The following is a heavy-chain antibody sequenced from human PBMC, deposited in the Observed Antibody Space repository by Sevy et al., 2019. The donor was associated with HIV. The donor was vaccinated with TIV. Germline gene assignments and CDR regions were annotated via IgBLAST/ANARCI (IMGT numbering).Heavy chain of an antibody. D-gene: IGHD3-10*01. V-gene: IGHV3-33*01. CDR2: IWNDGTTR. J-gene: IGHJ4*02. CDR1: GFTFSSYG. CDR3: ARDKLLPVMVTMVRGALSYYFDY. Sequence: LSLTCAASGFTFSSYGMHWARQAPGKGLEWLGTIWNDGTTRYYADSVKGRFAISRDNSKNTMYLQMNSLRAEDTAVYYCARDKLLPVMVTMVRGALSYYFDYWGQGTLVTVSS.